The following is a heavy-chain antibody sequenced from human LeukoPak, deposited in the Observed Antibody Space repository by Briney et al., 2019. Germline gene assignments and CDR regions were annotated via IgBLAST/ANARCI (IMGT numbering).Heavy chain of an antibody. CDR2: ISAYNGNT. CDR1: GYTFTSYG. Sequence: ASVKVSCKASGYTFTSYGISWVRQAPGQGLEWMGWISAYNGNTNYAQKLQGRVTMTTDTSTSTAYMELRSLRSDDTAVYYCARVKSLNFDRSRYYYMDVWGKGTTVTVSS. V-gene: IGHV1-18*01. CDR3: ARVKSLNFDRSRYYYMDV. D-gene: IGHD3-9*01. J-gene: IGHJ6*03.